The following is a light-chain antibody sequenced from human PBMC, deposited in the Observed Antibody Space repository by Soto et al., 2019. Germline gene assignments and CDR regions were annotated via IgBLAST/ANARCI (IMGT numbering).Light chain of an antibody. CDR1: SSNIGAGYD. CDR3: QSFDTSLRGGV. J-gene: IGLJ3*02. V-gene: IGLV1-40*01. Sequence: QSVLTQPPSVSGAPGQRVTISCPGTSSNIGAGYDVHWYHQLPGTAPKLLIFGNNNRPSGVPARFSASRSGTSASLAITGLQAEDEAEYYCQSFDTSLRGGVFGGGTKLTVL. CDR2: GNN.